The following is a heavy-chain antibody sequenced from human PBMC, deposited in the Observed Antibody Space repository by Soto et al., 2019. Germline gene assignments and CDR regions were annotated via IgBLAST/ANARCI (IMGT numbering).Heavy chain of an antibody. V-gene: IGHV3-33*01. CDR1: GFTFSSHG. CDR3: ARGNTVTTEN. Sequence: QVQLVESGGGVVQPGRSLRLSCTASGFTFSSHGMHWVRQAPGKGLEWVAGIWYDGSNKYYADSVKGRFTISRDNSKNTLYLQMNSLRAEDTAVYYCARGNTVTTENWGQGTLVTVSP. D-gene: IGHD4-17*01. J-gene: IGHJ4*02. CDR2: IWYDGSNK.